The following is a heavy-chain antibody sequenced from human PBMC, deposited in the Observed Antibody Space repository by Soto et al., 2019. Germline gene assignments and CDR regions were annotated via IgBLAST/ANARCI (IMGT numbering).Heavy chain of an antibody. D-gene: IGHD3-9*01. CDR3: AELETPSRIGTIGAVFAFDI. V-gene: IGHV3-23*01. CDR1: GFTFSSYV. Sequence: EVQLWESGGGLVQPGGSLRLSCAASGFTFSSYVMTWVRQAPGKGLEWVSSISGSGGSTYYADSVKGRFTLSRDNSKTTQYLQMSPLRAEDTAVYYSAELETPSRIGTIGAVFAFDIWGQGTLVTFSS. CDR2: ISGSGGST. J-gene: IGHJ3*02.